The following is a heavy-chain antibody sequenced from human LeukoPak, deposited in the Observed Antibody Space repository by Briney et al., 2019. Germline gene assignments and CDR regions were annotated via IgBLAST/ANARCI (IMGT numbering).Heavy chain of an antibody. V-gene: IGHV3-30*18. CDR1: GFTFSSYG. D-gene: IGHD3-22*01. J-gene: IGHJ4*02. CDR2: ISYDGSNK. CDR3: AKGPLGYYDSSGYYPFYFDY. Sequence: GGSLRLSCAASGFTFSSYGMHWVRQAPGKGLEWVAVISYDGSNKYYADSVKGRFTISRDNSKNTLYLQMNSLRAEDTSVYYCAKGPLGYYDSSGYYPFYFDYWGQGTLVTVSS.